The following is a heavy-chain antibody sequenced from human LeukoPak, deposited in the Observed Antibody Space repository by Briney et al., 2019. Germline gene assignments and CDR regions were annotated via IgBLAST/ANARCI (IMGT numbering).Heavy chain of an antibody. V-gene: IGHV3-23*01. CDR2: ISGSGGST. CDR1: GFTFSSYA. Sequence: GGSLRLSCAASGFTFSSYAMSWVRQAPGKGLEWVSAISGSGGSTYYADSVKGRFTISRDNSKNTLYLQMNSLRAEDTAVYFCARDPLLHPNSPRYAFDVWGQGTLVTVSS. D-gene: IGHD2-15*01. CDR3: ARDPLLHPNSPRYAFDV. J-gene: IGHJ3*01.